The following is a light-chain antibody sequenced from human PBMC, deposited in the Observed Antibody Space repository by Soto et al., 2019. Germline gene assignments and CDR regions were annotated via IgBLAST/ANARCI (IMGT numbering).Light chain of an antibody. J-gene: IGKJ1*01. V-gene: IGKV3-15*01. Sequence: EIVMTQSPATLSVSPGERATLSCRASQSVSSNLAWYQQKPGQATRLLIYGASTRAAGIPARFSGSGSGTEFTLTISSLQSEDFAVDYCQQYNNWPQTFGQGTKVEIK. CDR2: GAS. CDR3: QQYNNWPQT. CDR1: QSVSSN.